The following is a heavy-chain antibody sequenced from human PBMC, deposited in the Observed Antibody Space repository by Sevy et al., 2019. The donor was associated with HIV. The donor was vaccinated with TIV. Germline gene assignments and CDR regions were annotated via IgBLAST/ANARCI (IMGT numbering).Heavy chain of an antibody. D-gene: IGHD7-27*01. CDR3: AREDRNWAGLFDY. V-gene: IGHV3-7*01. J-gene: IGHJ4*02. Sequence: VGSLRLSCAASGFTFSSYWMSWVRQAPGKELEWVANIKQDGSEKYYVDSVKGRFTISRDNAKNSLYLQMNSLRAEDTAVYYCAREDRNWAGLFDYWGQGTLVTVSS. CDR2: IKQDGSEK. CDR1: GFTFSSYW.